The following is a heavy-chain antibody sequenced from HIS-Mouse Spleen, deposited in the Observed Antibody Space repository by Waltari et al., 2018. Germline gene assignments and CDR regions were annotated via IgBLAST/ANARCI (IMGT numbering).Heavy chain of an antibody. D-gene: IGHD2-2*01. CDR2: ITHSGST. J-gene: IGHJ4*02. Sequence: QVQLQQWGAGLLKPSETLSLTCAVYGGSFSGYYWSWIRQPPGKGLEWIGEITHSGSTNYNPSLKSRVTISVDTSKNQFSLKLSSVTAADTAVYYCARSKGYCSSTSCYYFDYWGQGTLVTVSS. V-gene: IGHV4-34*01. CDR1: GGSFSGYY. CDR3: ARSKGYCSSTSCYYFDY.